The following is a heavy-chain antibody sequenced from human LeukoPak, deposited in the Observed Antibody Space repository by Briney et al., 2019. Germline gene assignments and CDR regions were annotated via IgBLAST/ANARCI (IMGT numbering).Heavy chain of an antibody. CDR1: GFTFSSYG. D-gene: IGHD3-22*01. J-gene: IGHJ4*02. CDR3: ASGNYYDSSGYLVY. Sequence: GGSLRLSCAASGFTFSSYGMHWVRQAPGKGLEWVAVISYDGSNKYYADSVKGRFTISRDNSKNTLYLQMNSLRAEDMAVYYCASGNYYDSSGYLVYWGQGTLVTVSS. CDR2: ISYDGSNK. V-gene: IGHV3-30*03.